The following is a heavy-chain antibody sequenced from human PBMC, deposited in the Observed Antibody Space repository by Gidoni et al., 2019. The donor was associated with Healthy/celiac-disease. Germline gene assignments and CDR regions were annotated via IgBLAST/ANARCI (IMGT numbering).Heavy chain of an antibody. CDR3: ARATNEWLLPHWDY. J-gene: IGHJ4*02. CDR1: GGSISSGGYY. V-gene: IGHV4-31*03. CDR2: IYYSGST. Sequence: QVQLQESGPGLVKPSQTLSLTCTVSGGSISSGGYYWSWLRQHPGKGLEWSGYIYYSGSTYYNPSLKSRVTISVDTSKNQFSLKLSSVTAADTAVYYCARATNEWLLPHWDYWGQGTLVTVSS. D-gene: IGHD3-22*01.